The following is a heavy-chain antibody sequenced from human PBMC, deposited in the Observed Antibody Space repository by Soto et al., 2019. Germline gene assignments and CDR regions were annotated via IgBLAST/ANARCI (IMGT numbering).Heavy chain of an antibody. J-gene: IGHJ4*02. Sequence: QVQLVESGGGVVQPGRSVRLSCAASGFTFSSYAMHWVRQAPGKGLEWVAVISYDGSNKYYADSVKGRFTISRDNSKNTLYLQMNSLRAEDTAVYYCARLGGYSSSSVDYWGQGTLVTVSS. CDR3: ARLGGYSSSSVDY. D-gene: IGHD6-6*01. CDR1: GFTFSSYA. CDR2: ISYDGSNK. V-gene: IGHV3-30-3*01.